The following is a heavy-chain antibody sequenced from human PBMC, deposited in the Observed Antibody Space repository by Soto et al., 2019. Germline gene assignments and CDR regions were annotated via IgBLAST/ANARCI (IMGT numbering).Heavy chain of an antibody. V-gene: IGHV4-39*01. D-gene: IGHD2-2*01. CDR3: ARLNVYCVSTKCHGYYGIDV. J-gene: IGHJ6*02. Sequence: QLQLQESGPGLVKPSETLSLTCTVSGGSVSSNSYSWGWVRQSPGKGLEWIGTIYSNDNTPYNPSLLSRGTVAVDTAKNEFALRLNSVTAADTAVYYCARLNVYCVSTKCHGYYGIDVWGQGTTVTVSS. CDR1: GGSVSSNSYS. CDR2: IYSNDNT.